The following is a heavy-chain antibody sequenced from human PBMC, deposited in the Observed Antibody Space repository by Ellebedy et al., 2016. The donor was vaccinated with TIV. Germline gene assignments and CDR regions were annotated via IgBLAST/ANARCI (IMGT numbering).Heavy chain of an antibody. V-gene: IGHV4-39*01. CDR3: ARPNYDILTGSGTWFDP. D-gene: IGHD3-9*01. CDR1: ADSLSRSSYY. CDR2: IYYSGDT. Sequence: GSLRLSCTVSADSLSRSSYYWGWFRLPPGKGLEWIGNIYYSGDTDYNPSLKSRVTMSVDTSKNQFSLNLRSVTAADTAVYYCARPNYDILTGSGTWFDPWGQGTLVTVSS. J-gene: IGHJ5*02.